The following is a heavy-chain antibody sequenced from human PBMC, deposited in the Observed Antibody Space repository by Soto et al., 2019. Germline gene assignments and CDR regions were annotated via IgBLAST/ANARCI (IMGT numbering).Heavy chain of an antibody. J-gene: IGHJ5*02. V-gene: IGHV4-30-4*01. CDR3: ARSPRGYSYLPWFDP. Sequence: PSETMSLTSTGSGGSISTGDYYWSWIRQPPGKGLEWIGYIYYSGSTYYNPSLKSRVTISVDTSKNQFSLKLSSVTAADTAVYYCARSPRGYSYLPWFDPWGQGTLVTVSS. CDR2: IYYSGST. CDR1: GGSISTGDYY. D-gene: IGHD5-12*01.